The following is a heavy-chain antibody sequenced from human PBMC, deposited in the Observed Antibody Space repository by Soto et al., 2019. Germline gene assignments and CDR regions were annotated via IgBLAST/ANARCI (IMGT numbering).Heavy chain of an antibody. CDR2: ISAYNGNT. CDR1: GYTFTSYG. J-gene: IGHJ6*02. D-gene: IGHD3-3*01. Sequence: GASVKVSCKASGYTFTSYGISWVRQAPGQGLEWMGWISAYNGNTNYAQKLQGRVTMTTDTSTSTAYMELRSLRSDDTAVYYCARDPASGDFWSGPRSEDYYYYGMDVWGQGTTVTSP. V-gene: IGHV1-18*04. CDR3: ARDPASGDFWSGPRSEDYYYYGMDV.